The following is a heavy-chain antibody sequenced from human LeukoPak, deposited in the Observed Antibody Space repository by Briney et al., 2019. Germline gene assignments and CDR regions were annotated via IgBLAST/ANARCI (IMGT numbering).Heavy chain of an antibody. CDR1: GFTFSSYE. D-gene: IGHD4-11*01. CDR3: ARVMTTSLRSFDY. Sequence: PGGSLRLSCAASGFTFSSYEMNWVRQAPGKGLEWVSYISSSGSTIYYADSVKGRFISSRDNTKNSLYLQMNSLRAEDTALYYCARVMTTSLRSFDYWGQGTLVTVSS. J-gene: IGHJ4*02. CDR2: ISSSGSTI. V-gene: IGHV3-48*03.